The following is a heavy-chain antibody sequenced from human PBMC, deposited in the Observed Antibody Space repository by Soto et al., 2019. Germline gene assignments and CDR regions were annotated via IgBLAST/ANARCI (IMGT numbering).Heavy chain of an antibody. Sequence: GGSLGLSCAASGFTFSSYWMHWVRQAPGKGLVWVSRINSDGSSTSYADSVKGRFTISRDNAKNTLYLQMNSLRAEDTAVYYCAREGRRWAYYYYGLDVWGQGTTVTVSS. V-gene: IGHV3-74*01. CDR1: GFTFSSYW. CDR3: AREGRRWAYYYYGLDV. J-gene: IGHJ6*02. CDR2: INSDGSST. D-gene: IGHD1-26*01.